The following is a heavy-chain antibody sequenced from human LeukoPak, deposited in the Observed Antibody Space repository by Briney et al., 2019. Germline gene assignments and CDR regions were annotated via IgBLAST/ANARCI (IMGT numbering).Heavy chain of an antibody. J-gene: IGHJ3*02. V-gene: IGHV4-59*01. D-gene: IGHD6-19*01. CDR2: IYYSGST. Sequence: SETLSLTCTVSGGSISSYYWSWIRQPPGKGLEWIGYIYYSGSTNYNPSLKSRVTISVDTSKNQSSLKLSSVTAADTAVYYCARDSSYSSGSVRDAFDIWGQGTMVTVSS. CDR1: GGSISSYY. CDR3: ARDSSYSSGSVRDAFDI.